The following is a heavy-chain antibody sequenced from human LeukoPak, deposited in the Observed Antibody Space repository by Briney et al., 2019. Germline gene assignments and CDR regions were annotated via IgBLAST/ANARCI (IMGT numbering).Heavy chain of an antibody. V-gene: IGHV3-74*01. CDR2: ISGDGRI. CDR3: AKVGVVLGKWLGP. D-gene: IGHD3-10*01. J-gene: IGHJ5*02. Sequence: GGSLRLSCATSGFTFSYYWMNWVRQAPGQGLVWVSSISGDGRISYADSVKGRFTISRDNARNTLDLQMNNLRVEDTAIYYCAKVGVVLGKWLGPWGQGTVVVVSS. CDR1: GFTFSYYW.